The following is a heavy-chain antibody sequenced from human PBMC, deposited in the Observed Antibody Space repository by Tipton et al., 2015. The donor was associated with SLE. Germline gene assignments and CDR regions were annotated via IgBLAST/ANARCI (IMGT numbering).Heavy chain of an antibody. Sequence: QVQLVQSGSELKKPGASVKVSCKASGYSFTDYAIHWVRQAPAQGLEWMGWINTNTGNPTYAQVFTGRFVFSFDTSVSTAYLQISSLKAEDTAVYYCARLERYSGYDWHFDHWGQGTLVTVSS. CDR1: GYSFTDYA. D-gene: IGHD5-12*01. V-gene: IGHV7-4-1*02. CDR2: INTNTGNP. CDR3: ARLERYSGYDWHFDH. J-gene: IGHJ4*02.